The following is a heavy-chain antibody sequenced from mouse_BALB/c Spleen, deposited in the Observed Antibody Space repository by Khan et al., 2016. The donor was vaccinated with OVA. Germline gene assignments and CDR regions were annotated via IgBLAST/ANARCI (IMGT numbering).Heavy chain of an antibody. CDR2: INPYNAGT. V-gene: IGHV1S136*01. J-gene: IGHJ3*01. CDR1: GYTFTNYV. Sequence: VQLQQSGPELVEPGASVKMSCKASGYTFTNYVMHWVKQKPGQGLEWIGYINPYNAGTRYNEKFKGKATLTSDISSTTAYMELSSLTSEDSAFYYCAREASSWDFSFPYWGQGTLVTVSA. CDR3: AREASSWDFSFPY. D-gene: IGHD4-1*01.